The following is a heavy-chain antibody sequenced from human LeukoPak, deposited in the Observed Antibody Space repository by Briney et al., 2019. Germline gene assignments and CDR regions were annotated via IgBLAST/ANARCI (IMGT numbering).Heavy chain of an antibody. CDR1: GFTFSTYG. Sequence: GRSLRLSCAASGFTFSTYGMHWVRQAPGKGLEWVAVISYDGRDKDYADSVKARFTISRDSSKNTLYLQMNSLRAADTAVYYCARDRLRGYDSSGYSRLDFWGQGTPVTVSS. J-gene: IGHJ4*02. CDR3: ARDRLRGYDSSGYSRLDF. CDR2: ISYDGRDK. D-gene: IGHD3-22*01. V-gene: IGHV3-30*05.